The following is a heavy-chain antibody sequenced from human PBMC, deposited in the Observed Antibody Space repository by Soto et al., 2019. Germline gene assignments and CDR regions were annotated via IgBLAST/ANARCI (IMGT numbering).Heavy chain of an antibody. CDR2: IYYSGST. CDR1: GGSIRSGGYY. CDR3: ASISDGSWYRFDF. D-gene: IGHD6-13*01. V-gene: IGHV4-31*03. J-gene: IGHJ4*02. Sequence: QVQLQESGPGLVKPSQTLSLTCTVSGGSIRSGGYYWSWIRQHPGKGLEWIGYIYYSGSTYYNPSLKSRVTISVDTSKNQFSLRLSSVTAADTAVYYCASISDGSWYRFDFWGQGTLVTVSS.